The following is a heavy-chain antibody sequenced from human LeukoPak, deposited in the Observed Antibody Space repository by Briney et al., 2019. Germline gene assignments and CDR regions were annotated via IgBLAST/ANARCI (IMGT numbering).Heavy chain of an antibody. Sequence: GGSLRLSCSASGFTFSGSAMHWVRQASGKGLEWLGRIRSKANSYATAYAASVKGRFTISRDDLKNTAHLQMNSLKTEDTAVYYCTRSSDTSGYYLDNWGQGTLVTVSS. D-gene: IGHD3-22*01. CDR1: GFTFSGSA. CDR3: TRSSDTSGYYLDN. J-gene: IGHJ4*02. CDR2: IRSKANSYAT. V-gene: IGHV3-73*01.